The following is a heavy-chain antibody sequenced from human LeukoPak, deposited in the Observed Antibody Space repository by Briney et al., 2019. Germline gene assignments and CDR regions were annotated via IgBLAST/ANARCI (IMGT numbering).Heavy chain of an antibody. CDR2: IYSGGST. V-gene: IGHV3-53*01. CDR3: ARGGMTTVTPGPFDY. Sequence: PRGSLRLSCAASGFTVSSNYMSWVRQAPGKGLEWVAVIYSGGSTYYADSVKGRFTISRDNSKNTLYLQMNSLRAEDTAVYYCARGGMTTVTPGPFDYWGQGTLVTVSS. J-gene: IGHJ4*02. D-gene: IGHD4-11*01. CDR1: GFTVSSNY.